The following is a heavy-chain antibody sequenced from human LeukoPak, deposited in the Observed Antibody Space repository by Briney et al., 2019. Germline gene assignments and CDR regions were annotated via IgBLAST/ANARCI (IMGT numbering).Heavy chain of an antibody. J-gene: IGHJ6*02. CDR1: GFTLSSNY. V-gene: IGHV3-53*01. CDR2: IYSGGST. Sequence: PGGSLRLSCAASGFTLSSNYMSWVRQAPGKGLEWVSVIYSGGSTYYADSVKGRLTISRDNSKNTLYLQMNSLRAEDTAVYYCTIVVVPAATNYPPYYYYGMDVWGQGTTVTVSS. D-gene: IGHD2-2*01. CDR3: TIVVVPAATNYPPYYYYGMDV.